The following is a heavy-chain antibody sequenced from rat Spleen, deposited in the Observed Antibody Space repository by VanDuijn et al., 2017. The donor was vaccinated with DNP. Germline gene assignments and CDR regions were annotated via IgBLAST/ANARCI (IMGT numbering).Heavy chain of an antibody. D-gene: IGHD1-6*01. CDR3: ARLGDTTGIVLSWFPY. CDR1: GFTFNNYW. V-gene: IGHV5-31*01. Sequence: EVQLVESGGGLVQPGRSMKLSCAASGFTFNNYWMTWIRQVPGKGLEWIASITGGSGTTSYPDSVKGRFTISRDDAKNTLSLQMNSLRSEDTATYYCARLGDTTGIVLSWFPYWGQGTLVTVSS. CDR2: ITGGSGTT. J-gene: IGHJ3*01.